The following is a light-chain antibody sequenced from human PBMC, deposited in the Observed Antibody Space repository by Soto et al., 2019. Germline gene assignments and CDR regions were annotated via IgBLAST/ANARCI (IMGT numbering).Light chain of an antibody. V-gene: IGKV3-20*01. Sequence: EIVLTQSPGTLSLSPGERATLSCRASQSVSSNYLAWYQHKPGQAPRLLIYGASSRATGIPDRFSGSGSGTDFPLTISRLEPEDFAVYYCQHYGSSPNTFGQGTKLEIK. CDR3: QHYGSSPNT. CDR2: GAS. CDR1: QSVSSNY. J-gene: IGKJ2*01.